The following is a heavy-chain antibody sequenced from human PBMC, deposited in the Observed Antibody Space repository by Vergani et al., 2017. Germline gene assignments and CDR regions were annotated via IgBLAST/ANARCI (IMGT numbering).Heavy chain of an antibody. CDR3: AREQTGVLGYFDY. V-gene: IGHV4-31*03. D-gene: IGHD7-27*01. CDR2: IYYSGST. CDR1: GCSISSGGYY. J-gene: IGHJ4*02. Sequence: QVQLQESGPGLVKPSQTLSLTCTVSGCSISSGGYYWSWIRQPRGKSLEWLGYIYYSGSTYYNPSLNSRVTIAVDTSKKQFSRKLSSVPAADTAVYYCAREQTGVLGYFDYWGQGTLVTVSS.